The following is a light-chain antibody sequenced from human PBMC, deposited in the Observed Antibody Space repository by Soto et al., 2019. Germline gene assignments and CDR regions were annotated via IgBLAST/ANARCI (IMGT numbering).Light chain of an antibody. J-gene: IGLJ3*02. Sequence: QSALTQPRSVSGSPGQSVTISCTGTSGDVGGYNYVSWYQQHPGKAPKLMIYDVSKRPSGVPDRFSGSKSGNTASLTISGLQAEDEADYYCCSYAGSNNWVFGGGTKLTVL. CDR2: DVS. V-gene: IGLV2-11*01. CDR1: SGDVGGYNY. CDR3: CSYAGSNNWV.